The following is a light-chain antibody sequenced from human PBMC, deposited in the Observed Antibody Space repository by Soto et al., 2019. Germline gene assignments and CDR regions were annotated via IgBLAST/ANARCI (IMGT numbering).Light chain of an antibody. CDR2: GAS. V-gene: IGKV3-20*01. CDR1: QSVSTSS. J-gene: IGKJ2*01. Sequence: EIVLTQSPGTLSLSPGERATLSCRASQSVSTSSLAWYQQKPGQAPRLLIYGASNRATGIPDRVSASGSGADFALSSSRLEPEDFAMYYCQQYGRSPYTFGQGTKLPIK. CDR3: QQYGRSPYT.